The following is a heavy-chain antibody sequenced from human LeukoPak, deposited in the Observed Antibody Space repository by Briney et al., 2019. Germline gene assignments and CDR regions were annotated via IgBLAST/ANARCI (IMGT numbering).Heavy chain of an antibody. CDR1: GFSLSTARMG. Sequence: SGPTLVNPTEPLTLTCTVSGFSLSTARMGVSWIRQPPVKALEWLAHIFSNDEKSYSTSLKSRLTISKDTSKSQVVLTMTNMDPVDTATYYCARTHSDCSSTSCSSFDYWGQGTLVTVSS. CDR3: ARTHSDCSSTSCSSFDY. V-gene: IGHV2-26*01. CDR2: IFSNDEK. D-gene: IGHD2-2*01. J-gene: IGHJ4*02.